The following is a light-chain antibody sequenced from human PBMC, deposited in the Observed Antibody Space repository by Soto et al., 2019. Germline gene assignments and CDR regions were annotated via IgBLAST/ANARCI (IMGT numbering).Light chain of an antibody. V-gene: IGKV1-12*01. CDR2: AAS. CDR1: KGISSW. Sequence: DIPMTQSPSSVSASVGDRVTITCRASKGISSWLAWYQKKPGKAPKLLIYAASSLQSGVPSRFSGSGSGTAFTLTISRLQPADFATYYIQQANSFLPTTFGQRNKIKI. J-gene: IGKJ1*01. CDR3: QQANSFLPTT.